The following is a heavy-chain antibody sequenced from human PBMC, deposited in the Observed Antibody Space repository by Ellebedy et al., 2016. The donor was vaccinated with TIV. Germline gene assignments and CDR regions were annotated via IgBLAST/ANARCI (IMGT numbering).Heavy chain of an antibody. CDR1: GYTFTSYG. V-gene: IGHV1-18*01. CDR2: ISAYNGDT. CDR3: ARAPIVVVTDFDY. D-gene: IGHD3-22*01. Sequence: AASVKVSCKASGYTFTSYGISWVRQAPGQELEWMGWISAYNGDTNYAQKLQGRVTMTTDTSTSTAYMELRSLRSDDTAVYYCARAPIVVVTDFDYWGQGTLVTVSS. J-gene: IGHJ4*02.